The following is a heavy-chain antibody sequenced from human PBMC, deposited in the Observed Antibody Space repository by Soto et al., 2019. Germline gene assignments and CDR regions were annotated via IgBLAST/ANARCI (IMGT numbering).Heavy chain of an antibody. CDR3: ARGRTTRITIFGVVVYYFDY. J-gene: IGHJ4*02. CDR2: INHSGST. D-gene: IGHD3-3*01. CDR1: GGSFSGYY. V-gene: IGHV4-34*01. Sequence: SETLSLTCAVYGGSFSGYYWSWIRQPPGKGLEWIGEINHSGSTNYNPSPKSRVTISVDTSKNQFSLKLSSVTAADTAVYYCARGRTTRITIFGVVVYYFDYWGQGALVTVS.